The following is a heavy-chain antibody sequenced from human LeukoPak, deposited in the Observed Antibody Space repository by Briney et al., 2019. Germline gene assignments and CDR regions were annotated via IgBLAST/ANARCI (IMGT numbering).Heavy chain of an antibody. CDR3: GRADSVTTGHFDY. V-gene: IGHV4-39*07. CDR1: GGSISSSSYY. Sequence: SETLSLTCTVSGGSISSSSYYWGWIRQPPGKGLEWIGSIYYSGTTYYNPSLKSRVTISVDTSKNQFSLKLSSVTAADTAVYYCGRADSVTTGHFDYWGQGTLVTVSS. D-gene: IGHD4-17*01. CDR2: IYYSGTT. J-gene: IGHJ4*02.